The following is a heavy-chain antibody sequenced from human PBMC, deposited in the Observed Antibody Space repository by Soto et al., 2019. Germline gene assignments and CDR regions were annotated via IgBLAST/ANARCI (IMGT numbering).Heavy chain of an antibody. CDR1: GLTFSNAW. D-gene: IGHD3-22*01. J-gene: IGHJ4*02. V-gene: IGHV3-15*07. Sequence: AASGLTFSNAWMNWVRQAPGKGLEWVGRIRSNSDGGTTDYVAPVKGRFTISRDDSQNTVYLQMNSLKIEDTAVYYCATSPGFYDASPFDYWGQGTLVTVSS. CDR2: IRSNSDGGTT. CDR3: ATSPGFYDASPFDY.